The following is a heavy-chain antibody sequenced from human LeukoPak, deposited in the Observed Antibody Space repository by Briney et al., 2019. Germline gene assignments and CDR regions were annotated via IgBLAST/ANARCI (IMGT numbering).Heavy chain of an antibody. D-gene: IGHD5-18*01. Sequence: SETLSLTCTVSGDSISTSSYYWSWIRQPAGKGLEWIGRIYTSGSTNYNPSLKSRVTMSVDTSKNQFSLKLSSVTAADTAVYYCARDRGDTAMDYYYYYYMDVWGKGTTVTISS. CDR3: ARDRGDTAMDYYYYYYMDV. J-gene: IGHJ6*03. CDR2: IYTSGST. V-gene: IGHV4-61*02. CDR1: GDSISTSSYY.